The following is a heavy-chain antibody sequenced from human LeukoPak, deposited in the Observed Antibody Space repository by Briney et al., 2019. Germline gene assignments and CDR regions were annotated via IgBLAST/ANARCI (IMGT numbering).Heavy chain of an antibody. CDR2: IKSKTDGGTT. Sequence: GGSLRLSCAASGFTFGNAWMSWVRQAPGKGLEWVGRIKSKTDGGTTDYAAPVKGRFTISRDDSKNTLYLQMNSLRAEDTAVYYCAKDPSYYDSSGYFYWGQGTLVTVSS. CDR1: GFTFGNAW. V-gene: IGHV3-15*01. D-gene: IGHD3-22*01. J-gene: IGHJ4*02. CDR3: AKDPSYYDSSGYFY.